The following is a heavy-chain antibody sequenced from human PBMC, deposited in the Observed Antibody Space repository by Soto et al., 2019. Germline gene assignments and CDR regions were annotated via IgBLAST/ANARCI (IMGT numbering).Heavy chain of an antibody. V-gene: IGHV4-31*03. CDR3: ARNIVVVPAAPGYFFDP. Sequence: PSETLSLTCTVSGGSTSSGGYYWSWIRQHPGKGLEWIGYIYYSGSTYYNPSLKSRVTISVDTSKNQFSLKLSSVTAADTAVYYCARNIVVVPAAPGYFFDPWGQGTLVTVSS. CDR2: IYYSGST. J-gene: IGHJ5*02. CDR1: GGSTSSGGYY. D-gene: IGHD2-2*01.